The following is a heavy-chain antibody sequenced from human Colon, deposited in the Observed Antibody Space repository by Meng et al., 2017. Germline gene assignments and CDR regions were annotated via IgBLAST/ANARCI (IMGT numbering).Heavy chain of an antibody. Sequence: GESLKISCAASGFAFNGCWMSWVRQAPGQGLEWVANIKEDGSVETYVDSVKGRFSISRDNARKSLFLQMNSLRVEDTAMYYCVYLVGTGNYYHQTNYWGQGTLVTVSS. J-gene: IGHJ4*02. CDR1: GFAFNGCW. D-gene: IGHD3-10*01. CDR2: IKEDGSVE. V-gene: IGHV3-7*01. CDR3: VYLVGTGNYYHQTNY.